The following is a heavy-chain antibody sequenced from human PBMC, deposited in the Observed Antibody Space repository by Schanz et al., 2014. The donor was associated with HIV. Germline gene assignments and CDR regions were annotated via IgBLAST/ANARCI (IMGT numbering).Heavy chain of an antibody. CDR2: ISYDGSRK. Sequence: VQLVESGGGLVKPGRSLRLSCTASGFTFGDYPMSWFRQAPGKGLEWVAVISYDGSRKHFADSVKGRFTISRDNAKNSLYLNMYSLRAEDTAVYYCTKPEYDSSGNSQSHFDYWGQGTLVTVST. D-gene: IGHD3-22*01. J-gene: IGHJ4*02. CDR1: GFTFGDYP. V-gene: IGHV3-30-3*02. CDR3: TKPEYDSSGNSQSHFDY.